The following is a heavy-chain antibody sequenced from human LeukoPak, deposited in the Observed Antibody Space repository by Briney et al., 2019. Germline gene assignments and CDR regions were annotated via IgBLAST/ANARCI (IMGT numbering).Heavy chain of an antibody. CDR2: IYYSGST. CDR1: GGSISSYY. V-gene: IGHV4-59*01. CDR3: ARGTIVAAETNYYYYYGMDV. Sequence: SETLSLICTVSGGSISSYYWSWIRQPPGKGLEWIGYIYYSGSTNYNPSLKSRVTISVDTSKNQFSLKLSSVTAADTAVYYCARGTIVAAETNYYYYYGMDVWGQGTTVTVSS. D-gene: IGHD5-12*01. J-gene: IGHJ6*02.